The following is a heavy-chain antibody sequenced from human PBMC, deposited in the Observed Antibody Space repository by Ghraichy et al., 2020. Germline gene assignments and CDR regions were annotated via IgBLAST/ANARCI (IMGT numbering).Heavy chain of an antibody. Sequence: ASVKVSCKASGYTFTSYYMHWVRQAPGQGLEWMGIINPSGGSTSYAQKFQGRVTMTRDTSTSTVYMELRSLRSEDTAVYYCARSEPLGVTTVLYYFDYWGQGTPVTVSS. CDR2: INPSGGST. D-gene: IGHD4-17*01. CDR1: GYTFTSYY. V-gene: IGHV1-46*03. CDR3: ARSEPLGVTTVLYYFDY. J-gene: IGHJ4*02.